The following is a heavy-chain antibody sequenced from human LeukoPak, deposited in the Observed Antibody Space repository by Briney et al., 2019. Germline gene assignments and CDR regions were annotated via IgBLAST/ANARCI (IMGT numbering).Heavy chain of an antibody. CDR3: ARAGYYGSGSYYYYYGMDV. CDR1: GGSISSGGYS. J-gene: IGHJ6*02. Sequence: SETLSLTCAVSGGSISSGGYSWSWIRQPPGKGLEWIGYIYHSGSTYYNPSLKSRVTISVDRSKNQFFLKLSSVTAADTAVYYCARAGYYGSGSYYYYYGMDVWGQGTTVTVSS. CDR2: IYHSGST. V-gene: IGHV4-30-2*01. D-gene: IGHD3-10*01.